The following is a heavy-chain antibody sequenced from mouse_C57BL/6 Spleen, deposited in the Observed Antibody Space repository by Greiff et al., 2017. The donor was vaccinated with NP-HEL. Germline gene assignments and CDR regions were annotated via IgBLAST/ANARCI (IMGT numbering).Heavy chain of an antibody. D-gene: IGHD1-1*01. V-gene: IGHV5-17*01. CDR1: GFTFSDYG. CDR3: ARPLLLRYTWFAY. J-gene: IGHJ3*01. Sequence: EVMLVESGGGLVKPGGSLKLSCAASGFTFSDYGMHWVRQAPEKGLEWVAYISSGSSTIYYADTVKGRFTISRDNAKNTLFLQMTSLRSEDTAMYYCARPLLLRYTWFAYWGQGTLVTVSA. CDR2: ISSGSSTI.